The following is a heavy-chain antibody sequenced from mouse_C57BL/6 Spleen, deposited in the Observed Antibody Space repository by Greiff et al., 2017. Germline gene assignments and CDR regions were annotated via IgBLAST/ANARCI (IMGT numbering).Heavy chain of an antibody. Sequence: QVQLQQPGAELVKPGASVKLSCKASGYTFTSYWMHWVKQRPGQGLEWIGMIHPNSGSTNYNEKFKSKATLTVDKSSSTAYMLLSSLTSEDSAVYYCARGGYYGSLYYAMDYWGQGTSVTVSA. CDR2: IHPNSGST. V-gene: IGHV1-64*01. J-gene: IGHJ4*01. D-gene: IGHD1-1*01. CDR3: ARGGYYGSLYYAMDY. CDR1: GYTFTSYW.